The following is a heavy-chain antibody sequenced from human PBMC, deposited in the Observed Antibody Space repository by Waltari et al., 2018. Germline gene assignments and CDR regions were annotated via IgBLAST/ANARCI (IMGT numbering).Heavy chain of an antibody. J-gene: IGHJ3*02. CDR2: ISYDGSNK. V-gene: IGHV3-30-3*01. CDR1: GFTFSSYA. Sequence: QVQLVESGGGVVQPGRSLRLSCAASGFTFSSYAMPWVRQAPGKGLEWVAVISYDGSNKYYADSVKGRFTISRDNSKNTLYLQMNSLRAEDTAVYYCARAMKGYGDYEGAFDIWGQGTMVTVSS. CDR3: ARAMKGYGDYEGAFDI. D-gene: IGHD4-17*01.